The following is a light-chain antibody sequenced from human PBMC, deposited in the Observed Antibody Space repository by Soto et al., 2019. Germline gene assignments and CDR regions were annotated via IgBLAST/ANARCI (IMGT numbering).Light chain of an antibody. CDR3: CSYAGSSSLYV. V-gene: IGLV2-23*01. J-gene: IGLJ1*01. CDR2: EGS. Sequence: QSALTQPASVSGSPGQSITISCTGTSSNVGSYNLVSWYQQHPGKAPKLMIYEGSKRPSGVSNRFSGSKSGITASLTMSGLQAEDEADYYCCSYAGSSSLYVFGTGTKVTVL. CDR1: SSNVGSYNL.